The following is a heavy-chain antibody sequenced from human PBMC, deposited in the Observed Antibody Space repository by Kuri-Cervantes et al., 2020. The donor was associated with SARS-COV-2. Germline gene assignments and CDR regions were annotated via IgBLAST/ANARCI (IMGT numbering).Heavy chain of an antibody. CDR1: GFTFSGYS. CDR3: ARSANYGSGSYYMSYGMDV. V-gene: IGHV3-48*02. J-gene: IGHJ6*02. CDR2: ISSSSSTI. D-gene: IGHD3-10*01. Sequence: GESLKISCAASGFTFSGYSMNWVRQAPGKGLEWVSYISSSSSTIYYADSVKGRFTISRDNAKNSLYLQMNSLRDEDTAVYYCARSANYGSGSYYMSYGMDVWGQGTTVTVSS.